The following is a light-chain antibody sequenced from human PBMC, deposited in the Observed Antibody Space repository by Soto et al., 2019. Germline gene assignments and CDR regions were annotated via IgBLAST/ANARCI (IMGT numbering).Light chain of an antibody. CDR3: QQYDNLPLT. J-gene: IGKJ4*01. Sequence: DIQMTQSPSSLSASVGERVTITCQASQDISNYLDWYHQKPGKAPKLLIYDASNFETGVPSRFRGSGSGTDFTFTISSLQPEDIATYYCQQYDNLPLTFGGGTKVEIK. V-gene: IGKV1-33*01. CDR2: DAS. CDR1: QDISNY.